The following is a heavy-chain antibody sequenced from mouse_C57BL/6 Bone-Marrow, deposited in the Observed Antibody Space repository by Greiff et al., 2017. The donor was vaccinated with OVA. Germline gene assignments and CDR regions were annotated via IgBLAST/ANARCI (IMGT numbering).Heavy chain of an antibody. CDR3: TRGYYYGSSY. D-gene: IGHD1-1*01. Sequence: QVQLKESGAELVRPGASVTLSCKASGYTFTDYEMHWVKQTPVHGLEWIGAIDPETGGTAYNQKFKGKAILTADKSSSTAYMELRSLTSEDSAVYYCTRGYYYGSSYWGQGTTLTVSS. J-gene: IGHJ2*01. V-gene: IGHV1-15*01. CDR1: GYTFTDYE. CDR2: IDPETGGT.